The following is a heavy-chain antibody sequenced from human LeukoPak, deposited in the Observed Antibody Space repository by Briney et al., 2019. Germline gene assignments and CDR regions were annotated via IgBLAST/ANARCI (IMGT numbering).Heavy chain of an antibody. V-gene: IGHV3-30-3*01. CDR2: ISYDGSNK. D-gene: IGHD6-13*01. J-gene: IGHJ5*02. CDR3: ARDSSYSSSWYWFDP. CDR1: GFTFSSYA. Sequence: GGSLRLSCAASGFTFSSYAMHWVRQAPGKGLEWVAVISYDGSNKYYADSVKGRFIISRDNSKDTLYLQMNSLRVEDTAVYYCARDSSYSSSWYWFDPWGQGTLVTVSS.